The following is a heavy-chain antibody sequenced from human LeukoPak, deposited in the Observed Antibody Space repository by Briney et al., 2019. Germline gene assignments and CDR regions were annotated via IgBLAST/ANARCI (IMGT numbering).Heavy chain of an antibody. CDR3: AKADKWELLRGDFDY. Sequence: GGSLRLSCAASGFTFDDYAMHWVRQAPGKGLEWVSGISWNSGSIDYADSVKGRFTISRDNAKNSLYLQMNSLRAEDTALYYCAKADKWELLRGDFDYWGQGTLVTVSS. CDR1: GFTFDDYA. CDR2: ISWNSGSI. J-gene: IGHJ4*02. V-gene: IGHV3-9*01. D-gene: IGHD1-26*01.